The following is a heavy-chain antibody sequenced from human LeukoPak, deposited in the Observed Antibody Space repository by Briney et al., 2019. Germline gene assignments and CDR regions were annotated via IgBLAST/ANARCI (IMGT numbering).Heavy chain of an antibody. CDR3: ARLSNYGGHSGDGY. D-gene: IGHD4-23*01. CDR2: VFYSGTT. Sequence: SETLSLTCTVSGGATSSSIYYWAWIRQPPRKGLEGLGSVFYSGTTHYNPSLKSRVTISIDTSKNQFSLKLSSVTAADTSVYYCARLSNYGGHSGDGYWGQGTLVTVSS. V-gene: IGHV4-39*01. J-gene: IGHJ4*02. CDR1: GGATSSSIYY.